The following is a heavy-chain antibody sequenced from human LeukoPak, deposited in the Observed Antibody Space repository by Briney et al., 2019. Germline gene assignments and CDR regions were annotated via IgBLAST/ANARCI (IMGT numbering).Heavy chain of an antibody. CDR1: GFTFSSYA. CDR2: ISYDGSNK. CDR3: ARADPYCSGGSCSAFAY. Sequence: PAASLKLSCAASGFTFSSYAMHWVRQAPGQGLEWVAVISYDGSNKNYADYVKGRFTISRDTSKNTLYMQMSSLRAEDTAVYYCARADPYCSGGSCSAFAYWGQGTLVTVSS. J-gene: IGHJ4*02. V-gene: IGHV3-30*04. D-gene: IGHD2-15*01.